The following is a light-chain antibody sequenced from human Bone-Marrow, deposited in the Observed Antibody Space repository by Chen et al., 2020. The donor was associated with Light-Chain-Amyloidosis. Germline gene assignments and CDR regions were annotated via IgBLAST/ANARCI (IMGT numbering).Light chain of an antibody. J-gene: IGLJ3*02. CDR1: SSNIGSNA. Sequence: QSVMTPAPPASGTPGQRVTIFCSGSSSNIGSNAVSWYQHLPGTAPKFLIFGNNQRPSGVPDRFSVSKSGTSASLAISGLQSEDEADYYCAAWDDSLHLWVFGGGTKLTVL. V-gene: IGLV1-44*01. CDR3: AAWDDSLHLWV. CDR2: GNN.